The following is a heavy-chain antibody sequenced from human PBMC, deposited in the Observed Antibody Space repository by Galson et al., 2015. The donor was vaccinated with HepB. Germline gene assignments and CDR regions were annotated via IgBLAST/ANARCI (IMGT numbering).Heavy chain of an antibody. Sequence: ETLSLTCTVSGGSISSSSYYWGWIRQPPGKGLEWIGSIYYSGSTYYNPSLKSRVTISVDTSKNQFSLKLSSVTAADTAVYYCARGHYDFWSGYYSRNWFDPWGQGTLVTVSS. CDR3: ARGHYDFWSGYYSRNWFDP. D-gene: IGHD3-3*01. CDR2: IYYSGST. V-gene: IGHV4-39*07. J-gene: IGHJ5*02. CDR1: GGSISSSSYY.